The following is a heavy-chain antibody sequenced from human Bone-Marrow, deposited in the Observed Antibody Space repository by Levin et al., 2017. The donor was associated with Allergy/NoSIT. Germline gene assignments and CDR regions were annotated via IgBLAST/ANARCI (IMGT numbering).Heavy chain of an antibody. D-gene: IGHD3-16*01. V-gene: IGHV4-30-2*01. CDR2: VYHSGDT. CDR1: GGSITSGDYS. Sequence: SETLSLTCAVSGGSITSGDYSWNWIRQPPGEGLEWIGNVYHSGDTHYNPSLRSRVAILIDKSNNHFSLNLNFVTAADTAVYYCARDSYTGRDHDGFDVWGQGTKVTVSS. CDR3: ARDSYTGRDHDGFDV. J-gene: IGHJ3*01.